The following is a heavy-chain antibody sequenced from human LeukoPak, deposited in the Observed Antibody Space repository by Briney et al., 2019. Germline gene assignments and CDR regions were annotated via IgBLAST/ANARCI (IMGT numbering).Heavy chain of an antibody. V-gene: IGHV3-30*18. Sequence: PGRSLRLSCAASGFTFSSYGMHWVRQAPGKGLEWAAVISYDGSNKYYADSVKGRFTISRDNSKNTLYLQMNSLRAEDTAVYYCAKQADYYDSSGRDDYFDYWGQGTLVTVSS. J-gene: IGHJ4*02. D-gene: IGHD3-22*01. CDR2: ISYDGSNK. CDR1: GFTFSSYG. CDR3: AKQADYYDSSGRDDYFDY.